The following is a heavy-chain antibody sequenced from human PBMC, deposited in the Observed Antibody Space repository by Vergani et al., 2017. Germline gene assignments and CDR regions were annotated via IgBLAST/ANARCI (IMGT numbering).Heavy chain of an antibody. D-gene: IGHD3-3*01. CDR3: AKEGTYYDFG. Sequence: EVQLLESGGGLVQPGGSLRLSCAASGFTFSSYAMSWVRQAPGKGLEWVSVIYSGGSSTYYADSVKGRFTISRDNSKNTLYLQMNSLRDEDTAVYYCAKEGTYYDFGWGQGTLVTVSS. CDR2: IYSGGSST. J-gene: IGHJ4*02. CDR1: GFTFSSYA. V-gene: IGHV3-23*03.